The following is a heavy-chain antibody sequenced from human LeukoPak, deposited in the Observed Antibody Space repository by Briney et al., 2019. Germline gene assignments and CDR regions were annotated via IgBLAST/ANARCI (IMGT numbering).Heavy chain of an antibody. CDR2: IKQVGSEK. Sequence: GGSLRLPCAASGFTFSSYWMSWVRQAPGKGLEWVANIKQVGSEKYYVDSVKGRFTISRDNAKNSLYLQMDRLRADDAAVYYCARDDHGWFDPWGQGTLVTVSS. CDR3: ARDDHGWFDP. V-gene: IGHV3-7*01. J-gene: IGHJ5*02. CDR1: GFTFSSYW.